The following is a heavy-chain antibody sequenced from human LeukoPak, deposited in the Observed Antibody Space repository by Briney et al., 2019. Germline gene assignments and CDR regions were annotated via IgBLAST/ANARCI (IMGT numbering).Heavy chain of an antibody. V-gene: IGHV3-21*01. J-gene: IGHJ6*03. CDR1: GFTFSTYN. CDR3: ARDPYSGSYGDYYYYYMDV. D-gene: IGHD1-26*01. Sequence: GGSLRLSCAASGFTFSTYNMNWVRQAPGKGLEWVSSITTSSSYIYYADSVKGRFTISRDNAKNSLYLQMNSLRAEDTAVYYCARDPYSGSYGDYYYYYMDVWGKGTTVTVSS. CDR2: ITTSSSYI.